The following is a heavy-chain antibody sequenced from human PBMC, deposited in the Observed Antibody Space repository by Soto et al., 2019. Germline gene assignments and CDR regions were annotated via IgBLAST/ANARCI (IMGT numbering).Heavy chain of an antibody. J-gene: IGHJ6*02. CDR2: ISYDGSNK. D-gene: IGHD3-9*01. CDR3: AKDSNVLRYFDWSLRYYYYYGMDV. CDR1: VFTFSSYG. V-gene: IGHV3-30*18. Sequence: WRSLRLCCAASVFTFSSYGMHWFRQAPGKGLEWVAVISYDGSNKYYADSVKGRFTISRDNSKNTLYLQMNSLRAEDTAVYYCAKDSNVLRYFDWSLRYYYYYGMDVWGQGTTVTVSS.